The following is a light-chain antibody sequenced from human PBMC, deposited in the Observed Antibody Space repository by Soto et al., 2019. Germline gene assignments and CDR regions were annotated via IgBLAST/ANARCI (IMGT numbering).Light chain of an antibody. V-gene: IGKV3D-15*01. CDR3: QQYYDWPRT. CDR1: QSVSSS. CDR2: GAS. J-gene: IGKJ2*01. Sequence: EIVVTQSPATVSLSPGERATLSCRASQSVSSSLAWYQQKPGQAPRLLIYGASIRATGIPIRFSGSGSGAEFTLIISSLQSDDSAVYYCQQYYDWPRTFGQGTKLEIK.